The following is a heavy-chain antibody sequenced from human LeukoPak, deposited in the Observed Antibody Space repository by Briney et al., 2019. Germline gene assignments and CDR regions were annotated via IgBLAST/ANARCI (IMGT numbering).Heavy chain of an antibody. CDR2: ISSSGTTV. J-gene: IGHJ4*02. V-gene: IGHV3-48*04. Sequence: GGSLRLSSAAYGFTFSSNSMNWVRLAPGKGLEWLSYISSSGTTVNYADSVKGRFTISRDNAKNSLYLQMNSLRVEDTAIYYCARARASYYFDYWGQGTLVTVSS. CDR1: GFTFSSNS. CDR3: ARARASYYFDY.